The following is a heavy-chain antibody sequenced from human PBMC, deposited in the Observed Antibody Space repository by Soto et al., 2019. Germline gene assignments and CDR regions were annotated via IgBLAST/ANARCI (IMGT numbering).Heavy chain of an antibody. CDR2: IYYSVST. J-gene: IGHJ4*02. V-gene: IGHV4-39*01. CDR3: ARATGGYSFDY. Sequence: SETLSLTCTVSGGSLNNDSYYWGWIRQPPGKRLEWIGIIYYSVSTYYNPSLKSRVTISVDTSKNQFSLKLSSVTAAYTAKYYCARATGGYSFDYWGLGTLVTVSS. CDR1: GGSLNNDSYY. D-gene: IGHD3-22*01.